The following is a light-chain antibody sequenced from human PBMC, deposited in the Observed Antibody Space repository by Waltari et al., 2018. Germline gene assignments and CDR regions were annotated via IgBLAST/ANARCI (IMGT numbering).Light chain of an antibody. V-gene: IGLV7-46*01. CDR3: MLSYAGAVV. Sequence: QAVVTQEPSLPVSPGGTVTLTCGPSTGPVITRRHPHWFQQKPGQSPRSLVYDAIYRRSWTPARFSGSLLGDKAALTLSGAQPEDEADYYCMLSYAGAVVFGGGTKLTVL. J-gene: IGLJ2*01. CDR2: DAI. CDR1: TGPVITRRH.